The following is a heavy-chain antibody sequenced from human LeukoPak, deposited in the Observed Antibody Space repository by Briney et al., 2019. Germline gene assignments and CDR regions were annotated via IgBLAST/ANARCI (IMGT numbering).Heavy chain of an antibody. CDR2: INPSGGST. D-gene: IGHD3-22*01. J-gene: IGHJ6*02. CDR3: ARDPLKSYPLMIVAIYGMDV. CDR1: GYTFTSYY. V-gene: IGHV1-46*01. Sequence: HWASVKVSCKASGYTFTSYYMHWVRQAPGQGLEWRGIINPSGGSTSYAQKFQGRVTMTRDTSTSTVYMELSSLRSEDTAVYYCARDPLKSYPLMIVAIYGMDVWGQGTTVTVSS.